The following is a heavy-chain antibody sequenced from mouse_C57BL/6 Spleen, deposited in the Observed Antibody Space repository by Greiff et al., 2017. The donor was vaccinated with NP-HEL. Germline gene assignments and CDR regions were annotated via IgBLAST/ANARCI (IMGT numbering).Heavy chain of an antibody. J-gene: IGHJ2*01. V-gene: IGHV1-55*01. CDR2: IYPGSGST. CDR1: GYTFTSYW. Sequence: QVQLQQSGAELVKPGASVKMSCKASGYTFTSYWITWVKQRPGQGLEWIGDIYPGSGSTNYNEKFKSKATLTVDTSSSTAYMQLSSLTSEDSAVYYCARDTTVVEGRYFDYWGQGTTLTVSS. CDR3: ARDTTVVEGRYFDY. D-gene: IGHD1-1*01.